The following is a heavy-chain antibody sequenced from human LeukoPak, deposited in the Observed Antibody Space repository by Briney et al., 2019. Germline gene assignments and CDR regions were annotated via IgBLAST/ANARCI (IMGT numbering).Heavy chain of an antibody. CDR1: GGSFSGYY. CDR3: ARDGALVVVAAGFDP. V-gene: IGHV4-34*01. CDR2: INHSGST. J-gene: IGHJ5*02. D-gene: IGHD2-15*01. Sequence: PSETLSLTCAVYGGSFSGYYWSWIRQPPGKGLEWIGEINHSGSTNYNPSLKSRVTISVDTSKNQFSLKLSSVTAADTAVYYRARDGALVVVAAGFDPWGQGTLVTVSS.